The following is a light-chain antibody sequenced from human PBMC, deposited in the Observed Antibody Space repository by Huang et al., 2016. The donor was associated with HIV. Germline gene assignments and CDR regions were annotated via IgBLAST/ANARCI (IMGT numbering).Light chain of an antibody. Sequence: EIVMTQSTATLSVSPGERAALSGRASSSIDNNLAWYQQKPGQAPGLLISSASNRATGIPARFSGSGSGTEFTLTITSLQSEDFAVYYCQQYKNWPPLYTFGQGTKLEIK. CDR3: QQYKNWPPLYT. J-gene: IGKJ2*01. V-gene: IGKV3-15*01. CDR2: SAS. CDR1: SSIDNN.